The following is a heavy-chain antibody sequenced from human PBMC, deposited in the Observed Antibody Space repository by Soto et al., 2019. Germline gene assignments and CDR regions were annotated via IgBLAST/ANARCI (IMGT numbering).Heavy chain of an antibody. CDR3: ARELTSVRGS. CDR2: IIPIFDAT. D-gene: IGHD3-10*01. Sequence: QVQMVQSGAEVKKPGSSARVSCKASGGTFSRHSISWVRQAPGQGLEWMGGIIPIFDATQYAQKFQGRLTITADESTTTFHMALSGRRPEDTAIYYCARELTSVRGSWCQGNLVTVS. V-gene: IGHV1-69*01. J-gene: IGHJ4*02. CDR1: GGTFSRHS.